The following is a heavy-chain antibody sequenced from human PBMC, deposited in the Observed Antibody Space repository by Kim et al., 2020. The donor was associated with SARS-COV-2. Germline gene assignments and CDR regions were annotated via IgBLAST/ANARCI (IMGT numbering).Heavy chain of an antibody. V-gene: IGHV1-69*13. CDR3: ARDQGHSSRLLWFGELLPEYYYYGMDV. D-gene: IGHD3-10*01. CDR2: IIPIFGTA. Sequence: SVKVSCKASGGTFSSYAISWVRQAPGQGLEWMGGIIPIFGTANYAQKFQGRVTITADESTSTAYMELSSLRSEDTAVYYCARDQGHSSRLLWFGELLPEYYYYGMDVWGQGTTVTVSS. CDR1: GGTFSSYA. J-gene: IGHJ6*02.